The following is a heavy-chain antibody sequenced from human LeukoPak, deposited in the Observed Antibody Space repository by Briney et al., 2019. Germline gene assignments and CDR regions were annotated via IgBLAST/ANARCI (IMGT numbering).Heavy chain of an antibody. CDR2: IKEDGSDK. Sequence: PGGSLRLSCAGSGFTFSDYWMTWVRQAPGKGLEWVANIKEDGSDKQYVDSVKGRFTISRDNSKNTLYLEMNSLRAGDTAVYYCARGRSPDYWYFDLWGRGTLVTVSS. CDR3: ARGRSPDYWYFDL. CDR1: GFTFSDYW. V-gene: IGHV3-7*01. J-gene: IGHJ2*01.